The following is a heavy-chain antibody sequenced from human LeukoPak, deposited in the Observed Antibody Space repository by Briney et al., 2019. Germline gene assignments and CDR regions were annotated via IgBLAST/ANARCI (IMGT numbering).Heavy chain of an antibody. D-gene: IGHD3-9*01. V-gene: IGHV3-64*01. Sequence: PGGSLRLSCAASGFTFSSYAMHWVRQAPGKGPEYVSAISSNGGSTYYANSVKGRFTISRDNSKNTLYLQMGSLRAEDMAVYYCARDGGGDDILTGSDYWGQGTLVTVSS. CDR2: ISSNGGST. CDR1: GFTFSSYA. J-gene: IGHJ4*02. CDR3: ARDGGGDDILTGSDY.